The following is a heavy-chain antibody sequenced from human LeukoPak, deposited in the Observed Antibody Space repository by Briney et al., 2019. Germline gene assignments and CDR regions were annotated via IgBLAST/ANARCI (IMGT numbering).Heavy chain of an antibody. D-gene: IGHD3-10*01. J-gene: IGHJ4*02. CDR2: VKYDGSEQ. CDR1: GFISSSHW. CDR3: ARDYGWSFAN. Sequence: PGGSLRLSCTSSGFISSSHWMNWVRQAPGKGPEWVANVKYDGSEQYYVDSVKGRFSISRDNTKNLLYLQMNSLRVEDTAVYYCARDYGWSFANWGQGTLVTVSS. V-gene: IGHV3-7*03.